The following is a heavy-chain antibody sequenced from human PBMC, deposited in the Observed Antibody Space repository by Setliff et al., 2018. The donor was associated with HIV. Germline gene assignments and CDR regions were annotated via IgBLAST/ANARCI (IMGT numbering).Heavy chain of an antibody. V-gene: IGHV4-34*01. J-gene: IGHJ2*01. D-gene: IGHD3-10*01. CDR1: GESFSNYH. Sequence: LSLTCAVFGESFSNYHWNWFRQPPGGGLEWIGEINHSGNTDYNSSLKSRVTISVDTSKKQFSLEMRSLAAADTAVYYCARDPRLPGVQPPYWYFDLWGRGTLVTVSS. CDR3: ARDPRLPGVQPPYWYFDL. CDR2: INHSGNT.